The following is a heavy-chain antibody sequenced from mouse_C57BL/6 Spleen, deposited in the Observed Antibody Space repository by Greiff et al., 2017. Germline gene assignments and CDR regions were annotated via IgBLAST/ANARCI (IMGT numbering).Heavy chain of an antibody. CDR1: GYTFTSYW. J-gene: IGHJ3*01. CDR3: ARRGLGRAWFAY. Sequence: VQLQQPGAELVKPGASVKMSCKASGYTFTSYWITWVKQRPGQGLEWIGDIYPGSGSTNYNEKFTSKATLTVDTSSSTAYMQLSSLTSEDSAVYYCARRGLGRAWFAYWGQGTLVTVSA. D-gene: IGHD4-1*01. CDR2: IYPGSGST. V-gene: IGHV1-55*01.